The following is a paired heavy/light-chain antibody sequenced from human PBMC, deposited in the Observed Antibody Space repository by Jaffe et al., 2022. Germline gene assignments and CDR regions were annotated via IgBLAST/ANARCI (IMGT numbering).Light chain of an antibody. CDR3: QSADSSGTYRWV. J-gene: IGLJ3*02. CDR2: KDS. V-gene: IGLV3-25*03. CDR1: ALPKQY. Sequence: SYELTQPPSVSVSPGQTARITCSGDALPKQYAYWYQQKPGQAPVLVIYKDSERPSGIPERFSGSSSGTTVTLTISGVQAEDEADYYCQSADSSGTYRWVFGGGTKLTVL.
Heavy chain of an antibody. Sequence: QITLKESGPTLVKPTQTLTLTCTFSGFSLSTSGVGVGWIRQPPGKALEWLALIYWDDDKRYSPSLKSRLTITKDTSKNQVVLTMTNMDPVDTATYYCAHSNDYGDFEGYWYFDLWGRGTLVTVSS. V-gene: IGHV2-5*02. CDR1: GFSLSTSGVG. CDR3: AHSNDYGDFEGYWYFDL. D-gene: IGHD4-17*01. CDR2: IYWDDDK. J-gene: IGHJ2*01.